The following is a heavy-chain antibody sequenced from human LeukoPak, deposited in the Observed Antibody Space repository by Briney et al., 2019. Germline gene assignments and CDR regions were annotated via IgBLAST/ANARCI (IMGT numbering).Heavy chain of an antibody. D-gene: IGHD3-3*01. CDR2: IRYNGDNK. J-gene: IGHJ6*03. Sequence: PGGSLRLSCEASGFSFGDYGMHWVRQAPGKGLEWVAFIRYNGDNKYYADSVKGRFTVSRDNSQSTLYLQMNSLRVEDTAVYYCAKRVVIRSTDYIYYYIHVWGKGTTVTVSS. CDR1: GFSFGDYG. V-gene: IGHV3-30*02. CDR3: AKRVVIRSTDYIYYYIHV.